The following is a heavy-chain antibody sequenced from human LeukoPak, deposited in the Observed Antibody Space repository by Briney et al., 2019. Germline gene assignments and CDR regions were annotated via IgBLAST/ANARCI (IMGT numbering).Heavy chain of an antibody. CDR3: ARDLGPYGSGTYYNSFVY. CDR1: GFIFSTYS. V-gene: IGHV4-39*07. Sequence: GSLRLSCAASGFIFSTYSMNWVRQAPGKGLEWLGSIYYTGSTYYNPFLKSRVTISVDTSKNQFSLRLSSVTAADTAVYYCARDLGPYGSGTYYNSFVYWGQGTLVTVSS. J-gene: IGHJ4*02. CDR2: IYYTGST. D-gene: IGHD3-10*01.